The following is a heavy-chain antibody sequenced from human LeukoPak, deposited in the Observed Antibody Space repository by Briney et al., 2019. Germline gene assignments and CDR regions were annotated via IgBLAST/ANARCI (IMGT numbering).Heavy chain of an antibody. CDR1: GFTFSSYW. CDR3: ARASGPNYGGNRFALDY. V-gene: IGHV3-7*02. Sequence: PGGSLRLSCAASGFTFSSYWMTWVRQAPGKGLEWVANIRQDGSEKYYVDSVRGRFTISRDNAKNSLFLQMNSLRAEDTAVYYCARASGPNYGGNRFALDYWGQGTLVTVSS. D-gene: IGHD4-23*01. CDR2: IRQDGSEK. J-gene: IGHJ4*02.